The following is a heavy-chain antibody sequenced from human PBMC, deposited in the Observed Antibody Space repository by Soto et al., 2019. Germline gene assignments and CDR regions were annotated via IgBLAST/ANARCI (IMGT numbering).Heavy chain of an antibody. V-gene: IGHV2-70*01. J-gene: IGHJ5*01. CDR3: ARMAHINLYCFGD. Sequence: VLSQRTSVMCVSWIRQPPGKALKWLALIAWDDDTYYSTSLKTRLTISKDHTKNQLVLTMTNMDPVDTAAYYCARMAHINLYCFGDWGDVTLVPVCS. CDR2: IAWDDDT. CDR1: VLSQRTSVMC.